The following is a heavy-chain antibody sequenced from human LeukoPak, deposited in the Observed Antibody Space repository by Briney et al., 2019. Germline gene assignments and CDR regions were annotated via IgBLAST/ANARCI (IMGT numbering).Heavy chain of an antibody. CDR2: IYYSGST. Sequence: SETLSLTCTVSGGSISSYYWSWIRQPPGKGLEWIGYIYYSGSTNYNPSLKSRVTISVDTSKNQFSLKLSSVTAADTAVYYCAREGGYNSLDYWGQGTMVTVSS. V-gene: IGHV4-59*01. CDR1: GGSISSYY. CDR3: AREGGYNSLDY. J-gene: IGHJ4*02. D-gene: IGHD5-24*01.